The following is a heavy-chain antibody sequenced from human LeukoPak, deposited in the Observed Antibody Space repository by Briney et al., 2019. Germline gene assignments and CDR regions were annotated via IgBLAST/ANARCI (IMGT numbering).Heavy chain of an antibody. CDR2: IYTSGST. CDR1: GGSISSYY. J-gene: IGHJ6*03. CDR3: ASALYSYGPHGYYYYMDV. V-gene: IGHV4-4*07. D-gene: IGHD5-18*01. Sequence: PSETLSLTCTVSGGSISSYYWSWIRQPAGKGLEWIGRIYTSGSTNYNPSLKSRVTMSVDTSKNQFSLKLSSVTAADTAVYYCASALYSYGPHGYYYYMDVWGKGTTVTISS.